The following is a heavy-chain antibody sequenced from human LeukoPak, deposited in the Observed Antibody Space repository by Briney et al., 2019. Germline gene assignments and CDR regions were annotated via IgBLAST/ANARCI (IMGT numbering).Heavy chain of an antibody. CDR2: ISAYNGNT. D-gene: IGHD3-22*01. CDR3: ARDGYYDSSGYYTDAFDI. Sequence: ASVMVSCKASGYTFTSYGISWVRQAPGQGLEWMGWISAYNGNTNYAQKLQGRVTMTTDTSTSTAYMELRSLRSDDTAVYYCARDGYYDSSGYYTDAFDIWGQGTMVTVSS. J-gene: IGHJ3*02. V-gene: IGHV1-18*01. CDR1: GYTFTSYG.